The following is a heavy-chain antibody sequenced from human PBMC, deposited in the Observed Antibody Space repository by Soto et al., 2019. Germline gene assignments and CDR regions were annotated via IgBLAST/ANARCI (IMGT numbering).Heavy chain of an antibody. J-gene: IGHJ4*02. V-gene: IGHV4-59*01. D-gene: IGHD7-27*01. Sequence: SETLSLTCTVSSGSISTYYWGWIRQPPGKGLEWIGYIYYTGSTNYNPSLKTRVAISMDTSKNQFSLNLSSVTAADTAVYYCAGAPNWAYFDFWGQGALVTVSS. CDR1: SGSISTYY. CDR3: AGAPNWAYFDF. CDR2: IYYTGST.